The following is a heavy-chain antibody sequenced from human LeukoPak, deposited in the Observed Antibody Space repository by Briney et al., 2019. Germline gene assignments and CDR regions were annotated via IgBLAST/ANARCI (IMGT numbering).Heavy chain of an antibody. Sequence: SETLSLTCTVSGGSISSYYWSWIRQPPGKGLEWIGYIHYSGSPNYNPSLKSRAITSVDTSKNQFSLKVTSVIAADTAVYYCARHQPSSSSIDYWGQGTLVTVPS. D-gene: IGHD6-6*01. CDR1: GGSISSYY. CDR3: ARHQPSSSSIDY. CDR2: IHYSGSP. V-gene: IGHV4-59*08. J-gene: IGHJ4*02.